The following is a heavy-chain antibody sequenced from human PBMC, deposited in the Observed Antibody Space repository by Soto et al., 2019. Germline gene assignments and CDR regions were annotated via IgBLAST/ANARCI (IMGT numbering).Heavy chain of an antibody. V-gene: IGHV3-15*01. J-gene: IGHJ3*02. Sequence: GGSLRLSCAASGSTFSNAWMSWVRQAPGKGLEWVGRIKSKTDGGTTDYAAHVKGRFTISRDDSKNTLYLQMNSLKTEDTAVNYCTTREKNHDAYDIWGQGTMVTVSS. CDR1: GSTFSNAW. CDR2: IKSKTDGGTT. CDR3: TTREKNHDAYDI.